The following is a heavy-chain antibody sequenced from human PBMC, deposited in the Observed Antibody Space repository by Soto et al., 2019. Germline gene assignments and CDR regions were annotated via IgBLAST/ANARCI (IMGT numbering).Heavy chain of an antibody. CDR3: ATSPYSYDTSGYLDY. V-gene: IGHV1-69*12. D-gene: IGHD3-22*01. CDR1: GGPFSNYA. Sequence: QVQLVQSGAEVKKPGASVTGSCRASGGPFSNYAINWVRQAPGQGLGWMAGIIPLFCTTNYAQKFQGRVTITADESTSTAYMELTSLRSEDTAVFYCATSPYSYDTSGYLDYWGQGTLVTVSS. J-gene: IGHJ4*02. CDR2: IIPLFCTT.